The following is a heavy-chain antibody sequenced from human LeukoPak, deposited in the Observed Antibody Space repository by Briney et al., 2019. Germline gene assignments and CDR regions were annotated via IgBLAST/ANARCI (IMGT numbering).Heavy chain of an antibody. J-gene: IGHJ4*02. V-gene: IGHV3-9*01. CDR1: GFTFDDYA. CDR2: ISWNSGSI. CDR3: AKDIGHDYGGNSFDY. D-gene: IGHD4-17*01. Sequence: PGGSLRLSCAASGFTFDDYAMHWVRQAPGKGLEWVSGISWNSGSIGYADSVKGRFTISRDNAKNSLYLQMNSLRAEDTALYYCAKDIGHDYGGNSFDYWGQGTLVTVSS.